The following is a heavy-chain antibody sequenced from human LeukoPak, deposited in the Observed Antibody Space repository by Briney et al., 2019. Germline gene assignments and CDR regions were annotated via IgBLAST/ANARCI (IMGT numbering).Heavy chain of an antibody. V-gene: IGHV3-48*02. Sequence: GGSLRLSCAASEFTFSTYSMDWVRQAPGKGLEWVSYISSSSSTIYDADSVKGRFTISRDNAKNSLYLQMNSLRDEDTAVYYCARALRIAAAGPYQSAFDIWGQGTMVTVSS. D-gene: IGHD6-13*01. CDR3: ARALRIAAAGPYQSAFDI. CDR1: EFTFSTYS. CDR2: ISSSSSTI. J-gene: IGHJ3*02.